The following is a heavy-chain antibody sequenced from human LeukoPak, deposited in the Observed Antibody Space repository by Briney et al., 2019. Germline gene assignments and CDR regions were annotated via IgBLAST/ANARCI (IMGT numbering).Heavy chain of an antibody. D-gene: IGHD2-2*01. Sequence: GGSLRLSCAASGFTFSSYAMHWVRQAPGKGLEWVAVISYDGSNKYYADSVKGRFTISRDNSKNTLYLQMNSLRAEDTAVYYCARMYCSSTSCYGNFDYWGQGTLVTVSS. V-gene: IGHV3-30-3*01. CDR3: ARMYCSSTSCYGNFDY. CDR1: GFTFSSYA. CDR2: ISYDGSNK. J-gene: IGHJ4*02.